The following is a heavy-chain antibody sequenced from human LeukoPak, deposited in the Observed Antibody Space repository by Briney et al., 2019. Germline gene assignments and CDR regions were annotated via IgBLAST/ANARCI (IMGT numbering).Heavy chain of an antibody. CDR3: ARERLTRGSYPS. CDR1: GGSFSGYY. V-gene: IGHV4-34*01. D-gene: IGHD1-26*01. Sequence: SETLSLTCAVYGGSFSGYYWSWIRQPPGKGLEWIGEINHSGSTNYNPSLKSRVTISVDTSKNQSSLKLSSVTAADTAVYYCARERLTRGSYPSWGQGTLVTVSS. CDR2: INHSGST. J-gene: IGHJ4*02.